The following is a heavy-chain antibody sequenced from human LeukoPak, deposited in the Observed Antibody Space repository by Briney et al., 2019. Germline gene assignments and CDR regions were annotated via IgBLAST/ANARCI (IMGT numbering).Heavy chain of an antibody. CDR1: GGSISSSSYY. CDR3: ARQTPGIAVAIDY. V-gene: IGHV4-39*01. Sequence: PSETLSLTCTVSGGSISSSSYYWGWIRQPPGKGLEWIGSIYYSGSTYYNPSLKSRVTISVDTSKNQFSLKLSSVTAADPAVYYCARQTPGIAVAIDYWGQGTLVTVSS. D-gene: IGHD6-19*01. CDR2: IYYSGST. J-gene: IGHJ4*02.